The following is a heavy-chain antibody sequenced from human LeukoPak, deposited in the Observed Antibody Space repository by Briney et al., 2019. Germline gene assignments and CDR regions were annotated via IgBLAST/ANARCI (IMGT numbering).Heavy chain of an antibody. CDR2: IKQDGSEK. CDR1: GFTFRNNW. V-gene: IGHV3-7*01. D-gene: IGHD3-3*01. CDR3: ARVYDYDFWSGYYGRNYYYMDV. J-gene: IGHJ6*03. Sequence: GGSLRLSCATSGFTFRNNWMSWLRQAPGKGLEWVANIKQDGSEKYYVDSVKGRFTISRDNAQNSVSLQMDSLRVEDTAVYYCARVYDYDFWSGYYGRNYYYMDVWGKGTTVTVSS.